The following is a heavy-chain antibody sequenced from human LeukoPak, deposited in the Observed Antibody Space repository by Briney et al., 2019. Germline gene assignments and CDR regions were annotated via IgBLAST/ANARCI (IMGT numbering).Heavy chain of an antibody. CDR1: GFTFSSYA. V-gene: IGHV3-23*01. D-gene: IGHD2-15*01. J-gene: IGHJ5*02. Sequence: GGSLRLSCAASGFTFSSYAMSWVRQAPGKGLEWVSAISGSGGSTYYADSVKGRFTISRDNSKNTLYLEINSLRDEDTAVYYCARWMRSPYWFDPWGQGTLVTVSS. CDR3: ARWMRSPYWFDP. CDR2: ISGSGGST.